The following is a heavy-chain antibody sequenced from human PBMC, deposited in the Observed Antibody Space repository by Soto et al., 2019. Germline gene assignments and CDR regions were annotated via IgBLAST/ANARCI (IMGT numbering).Heavy chain of an antibody. CDR3: ARGVVVVAAKPQYFDY. CDR2: IYYSGST. D-gene: IGHD2-15*01. V-gene: IGHV4-39*01. Sequence: PSETLSLTCTVSGGSISSSSYYWGWIRQPPGKGLEWIGSIYYSGSTYHNPSLKSRVTISVDTSKNQFSLKLSSVTAADTAVYYCARGVVVVAAKPQYFDYWGQGTLVTVSS. CDR1: GGSISSSSYY. J-gene: IGHJ4*02.